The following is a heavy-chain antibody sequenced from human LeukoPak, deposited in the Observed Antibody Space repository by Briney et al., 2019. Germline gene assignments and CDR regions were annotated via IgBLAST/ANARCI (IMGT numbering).Heavy chain of an antibody. J-gene: IGHJ4*02. CDR2: IYSGGST. D-gene: IGHD3-16*01. V-gene: IGHV3-53*01. CDR1: GFTVSNNY. CDR3: ARDIGGWADY. Sequence: GGSLRLSCAASGFTVSNNYMSWVRQAPGKGLEWVSVIYSGGSTYYADSVKGRSTSSRDNSKNTMYLQMNSLRAEDTAVYYRARDIGGWADYWGQGTLVTVSS.